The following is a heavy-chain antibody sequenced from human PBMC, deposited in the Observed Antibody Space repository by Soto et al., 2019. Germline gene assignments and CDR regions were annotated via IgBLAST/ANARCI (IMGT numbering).Heavy chain of an antibody. D-gene: IGHD2-2*01. J-gene: IGHJ4*01. V-gene: IGHV3-23*01. Sequence: EVKLLESGGGSAQPGESLRLSCVASGFTFSSYAMSWVRQAPGKGLDWVSTVIGSGGATDYADSVKGRFTVSRDNSKNTLYLQMNSLRAEDTAVYYCAKDSRYCSGSSCYGAFDYWGHGALVTVSS. CDR2: VIGSGGAT. CDR3: AKDSRYCSGSSCYGAFDY. CDR1: GFTFSSYA.